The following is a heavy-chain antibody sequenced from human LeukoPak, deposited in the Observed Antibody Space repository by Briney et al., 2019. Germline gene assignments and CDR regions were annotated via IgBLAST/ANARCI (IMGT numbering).Heavy chain of an antibody. CDR1: GFTFSSYW. J-gene: IGHJ4*02. V-gene: IGHV3-7*01. Sequence: GGSLRLSCAASGFTFSSYWMSWVRQAPGKGLEWVAHINQDGSEKYYVDSVKGRFTISRDNAKDALYLQMNSLRAEDTAVYYCARRSSSWYYGGVYDYWGQGTLVTVSS. CDR3: ARRSSSWYYGGVYDY. D-gene: IGHD6-13*01. CDR2: INQDGSEK.